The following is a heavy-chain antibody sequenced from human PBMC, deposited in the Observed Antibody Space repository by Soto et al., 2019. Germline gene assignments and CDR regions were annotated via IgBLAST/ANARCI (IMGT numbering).Heavy chain of an antibody. J-gene: IGHJ4*02. CDR2: IYWDDDK. CDR1: GFSLSTSGVG. Sequence: QITLKESGPTLVKPTQTLTLTCTFSGFSLSTSGVGVGWIRQPPGKALEWLALIYWDDDKRYSPSLKSRLTITTDTSKNQVVLTMTNMDPVDTATYYCAHRRQNDYIWGSYRSPGYFDYWGQGTLVTVSS. D-gene: IGHD3-16*02. CDR3: AHRRQNDYIWGSYRSPGYFDY. V-gene: IGHV2-5*02.